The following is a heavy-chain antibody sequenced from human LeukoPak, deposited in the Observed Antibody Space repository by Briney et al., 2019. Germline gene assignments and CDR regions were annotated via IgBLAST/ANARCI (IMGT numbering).Heavy chain of an antibody. CDR2: IIPIFGTA. V-gene: IGHV1-69*05. D-gene: IGHD7-27*01. CDR1: GGTFSSYA. CDR3: ARDPGTGDAFDI. J-gene: IGHJ3*02. Sequence: SVKVSCKASGGTFSSYAISWVRQAPGQGLEWMGGIIPIFGTANYAQKFQGRVTITTDESTSTAYMELSSLRSEDTAVYYCARDPGTGDAFDIWGQGTMVTVSS.